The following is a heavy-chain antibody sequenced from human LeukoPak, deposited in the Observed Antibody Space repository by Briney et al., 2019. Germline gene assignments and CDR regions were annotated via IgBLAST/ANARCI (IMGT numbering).Heavy chain of an antibody. CDR1: GGTFSSYA. Sequence: ASVKVSCKASGGTFSSYAISWVQQAPGQGPEWMGGIIPIFGTANYAQKFQGRVTITADESTSTAYMELSSLRSEDTAVYYCARDRPVGIVVVPAYGMDVWGQGTTVTVSS. V-gene: IGHV1-69*13. D-gene: IGHD2-2*01. CDR3: ARDRPVGIVVVPAYGMDV. J-gene: IGHJ6*02. CDR2: IIPIFGTA.